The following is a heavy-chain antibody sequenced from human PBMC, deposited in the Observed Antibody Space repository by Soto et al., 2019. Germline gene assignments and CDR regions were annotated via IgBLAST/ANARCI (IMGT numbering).Heavy chain of an antibody. Sequence: QVQLVESGGGLVKPGGTLRLSCAASGFTFSDYHMDWIRQAPGKGLEWVVHISNSGRKVYLGDSVKGRLTISRDNANNSLYLLLNNLRADDTAVYFCARDGYNSGYFDSWGQGTLVTVSS. CDR2: ISNSGRKV. CDR1: GFTFSDYH. D-gene: IGHD5-12*01. V-gene: IGHV3-11*01. J-gene: IGHJ4*02. CDR3: ARDGYNSGYFDS.